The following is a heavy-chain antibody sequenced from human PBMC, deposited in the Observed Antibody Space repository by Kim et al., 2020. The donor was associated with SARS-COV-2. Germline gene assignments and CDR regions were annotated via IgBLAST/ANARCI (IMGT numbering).Heavy chain of an antibody. J-gene: IGHJ4*02. CDR3: ARLRSGSRNY. D-gene: IGHD3-10*02. CDR1: GGSISSGGYY. Sequence: SETLSLTCTVSGGSISSGGYYWSWFRQHPGKGLEWIGYIYYSGSTYYNPSLKSRVTISVDTSKNQFSLKLSSVTAADTAVYYCARLRSGSRNYCGQGTLVTVAS. V-gene: IGHV4-31*03. CDR2: IYYSGST.